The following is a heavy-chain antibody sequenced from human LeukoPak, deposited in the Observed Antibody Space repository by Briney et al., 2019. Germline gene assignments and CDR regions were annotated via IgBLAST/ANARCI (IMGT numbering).Heavy chain of an antibody. D-gene: IGHD5-12*01. CDR2: ISSSSSII. Sequence: GGSLRLSCSASGFTFSSYNMNWVRQAPGKGLEWVSFISSSSSIIYYADSVKGRFTISRDNAKNSLYLQMNSLRDEDTAVYYCAKGRYSGHDMFYFDYWGQGTLVTVSS. CDR3: AKGRYSGHDMFYFDY. CDR1: GFTFSSYN. J-gene: IGHJ4*02. V-gene: IGHV3-48*02.